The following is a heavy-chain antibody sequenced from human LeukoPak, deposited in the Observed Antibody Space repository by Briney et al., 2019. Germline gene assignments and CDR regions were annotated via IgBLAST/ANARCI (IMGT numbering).Heavy chain of an antibody. CDR3: ARMMSTVTTFDI. V-gene: IGHV4-39*01. D-gene: IGHD4-17*01. CDR1: GGSISTTTYH. CDR2: IYYSGST. J-gene: IGHJ3*02. Sequence: PSETLSLTCAVSGGSISTTTYHWGWIRQPPGKGLEWIGNIYYSGSTFYNPSLKSRVTISVDTSKNQFSLKLSSVTAADTAVYYCARMMSTVTTFDIWGQGTMVTVSS.